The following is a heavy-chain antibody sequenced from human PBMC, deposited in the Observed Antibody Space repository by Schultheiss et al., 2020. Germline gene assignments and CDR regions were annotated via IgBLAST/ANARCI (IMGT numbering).Heavy chain of an antibody. CDR3: ARDLGGYSSGYTMYYFDY. Sequence: SETLSLICTVSGGSISDYYWSWIRQPPGKGLEWIGYIYYSGSTNYNPSLKSRVTISVDTSKSHFSLKLRSVTAADTAMYYCARDLGGYSSGYTMYYFDYWGQGTLVTVSS. CDR2: IYYSGST. V-gene: IGHV4-59*12. D-gene: IGHD6-19*01. J-gene: IGHJ4*02. CDR1: GGSISDYY.